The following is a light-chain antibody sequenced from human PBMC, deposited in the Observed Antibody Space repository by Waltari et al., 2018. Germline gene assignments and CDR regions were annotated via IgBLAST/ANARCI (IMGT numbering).Light chain of an antibody. CDR2: YNSDSEK. CDR3: MFWPSNVWV. Sequence: QPVLTQPPSSSASPGESARLTCTLPSDINVGDPNISWYQQNPGSPPRFPLYYNSDSEKAQGSGVPSRFSGSKDASANAGILLISGLQSEDEADYYCMFWPSNVWVFGGGTKLTVL. V-gene: IGLV5-37*01. J-gene: IGLJ3*02. CDR1: SDINVGDPN.